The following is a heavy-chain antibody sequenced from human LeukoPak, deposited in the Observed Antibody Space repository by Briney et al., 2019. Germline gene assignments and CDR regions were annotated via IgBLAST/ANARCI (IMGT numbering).Heavy chain of an antibody. D-gene: IGHD1-26*01. CDR1: GYRFTTYW. Sequence: GESLKISCKGSGYRFTTYWIGWVRQMPGKGLEWMLIIYPTDSDTIYSPSFQGHVTISADRSLNTAYLQWSSLKASDTAMYYCARQGFSGNYQGDAFDIWGQGTMVTVYS. V-gene: IGHV5-51*01. CDR3: ARQGFSGNYQGDAFDI. J-gene: IGHJ3*02. CDR2: IYPTDSDT.